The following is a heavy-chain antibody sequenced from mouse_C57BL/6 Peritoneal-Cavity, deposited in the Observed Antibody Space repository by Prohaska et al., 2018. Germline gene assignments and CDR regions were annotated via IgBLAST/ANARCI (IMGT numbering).Heavy chain of an antibody. V-gene: IGHV5-17*01. Sequence: EVQLVESGGGLVKPGGSLKLSCAASGFTFSDYGMHWVRQAPEKGLVWVAYISSVSSTIYYADTVKGRFTSSRDNAKNTLFLQMTRLRPEDTAMYYCARDPAWFAYWGQGTLVTVSA. CDR3: ARDPAWFAY. CDR2: ISSVSSTI. CDR1: GFTFSDYG. J-gene: IGHJ3*01.